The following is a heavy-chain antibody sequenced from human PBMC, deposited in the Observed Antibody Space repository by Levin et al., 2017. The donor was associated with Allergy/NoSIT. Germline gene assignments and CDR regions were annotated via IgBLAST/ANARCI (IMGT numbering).Heavy chain of an antibody. J-gene: IGHJ5*02. CDR2: FDPEDGET. V-gene: IGHV1-24*01. CDR1: GYTLTELS. D-gene: IGHD6-19*01. Sequence: ASVKVSCKVSGYTLTELSMHWVRQAPGKGLEWMGGFDPEDGETIYAQKFQGRVTMTEDTSTDTAYMELSSLRSEDTAVYYCATVAVAGEGNWFDPWGQGTLVTVSS. CDR3: ATVAVAGEGNWFDP.